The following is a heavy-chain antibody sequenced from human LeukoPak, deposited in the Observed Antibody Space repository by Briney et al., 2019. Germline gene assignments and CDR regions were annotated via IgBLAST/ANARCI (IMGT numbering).Heavy chain of an antibody. D-gene: IGHD6-13*01. Sequence: ALVKPTQTLTLTCTFSGFSLSTRGMRVSWIRQPPGKALEWLSRNDWDEDKFYSTSMKTRLTISKDTSKNQVFLTMTNMDPVDTATYYCARIREGSSWLDYWGQGTLVTVSS. CDR2: NDWDEDK. J-gene: IGHJ4*02. CDR1: GFSLSTRGMR. CDR3: ARIREGSSWLDY. V-gene: IGHV2-70*04.